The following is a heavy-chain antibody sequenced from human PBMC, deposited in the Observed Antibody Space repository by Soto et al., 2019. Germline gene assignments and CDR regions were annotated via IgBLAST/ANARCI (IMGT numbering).Heavy chain of an antibody. CDR2: IYYSGST. CDR3: ARGDPVLWFGEKVYYGMDV. CDR1: GGSISSYY. Sequence: SETLSLTCTVSGGSISSYYWSWIRQPPGKGLEWIGYIYYSGSTNYNPSLKSRVTISVDTSKNQFSLKLSSVTAADTAVYYCARGDPVLWFGEKVYYGMDVWGQGTTVTVS. V-gene: IGHV4-59*01. D-gene: IGHD3-10*01. J-gene: IGHJ6*02.